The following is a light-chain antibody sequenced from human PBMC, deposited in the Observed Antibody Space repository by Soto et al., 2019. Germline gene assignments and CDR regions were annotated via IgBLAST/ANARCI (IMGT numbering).Light chain of an antibody. CDR2: DAS. V-gene: IGKV1-5*01. Sequence: DIQMTQSPSTLSASVGDRVTITCRASQSINNWLAWYQQKPGKAPKILISDASSLESGVPSSFSGSGSGTEFTLTITRLQPDDFTTYFCQPYNAYPWTVGQGTKVEIK. CDR3: QPYNAYPWT. CDR1: QSINNW. J-gene: IGKJ1*01.